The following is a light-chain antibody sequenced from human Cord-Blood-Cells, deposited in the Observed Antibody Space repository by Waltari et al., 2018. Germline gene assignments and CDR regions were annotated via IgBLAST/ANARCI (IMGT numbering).Light chain of an antibody. CDR1: QSISIW. CDR3: QQYNSYSYT. Sequence: DIPMTQSPSPLSAFVADRVTITCRASQSISIWLAWYQQKPGKAPTLLIYDASSLESGVPSRFSGSGSGTEFTLTISSLQPDDFATYYCQQYNSYSYTFGQGTKLEIK. J-gene: IGKJ2*01. V-gene: IGKV1-5*01. CDR2: DAS.